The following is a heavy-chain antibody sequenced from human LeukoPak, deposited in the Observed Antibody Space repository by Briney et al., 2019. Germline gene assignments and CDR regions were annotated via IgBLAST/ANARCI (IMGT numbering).Heavy chain of an antibody. Sequence: PSETLSLTCAVSGYSISSGYYWGWIRQPPGKGLEWIGSLYHSGSTYYNPSLKSRVTISVDTSKNQFSLKLSSVTAADTAVYYCARDRGVQGVIRGWFDPWGQGTLVTVSS. CDR1: GYSISSGYY. J-gene: IGHJ5*02. D-gene: IGHD3-10*01. CDR3: ARDRGVQGVIRGWFDP. CDR2: LYHSGST. V-gene: IGHV4-38-2*02.